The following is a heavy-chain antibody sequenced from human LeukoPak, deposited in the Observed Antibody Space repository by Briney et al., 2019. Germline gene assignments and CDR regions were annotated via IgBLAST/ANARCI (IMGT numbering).Heavy chain of an antibody. Sequence: SETLSLTCTVSGGSISSSSYYWGWIRQPPGKGLEWIGSIYYSGSTYYNPSLKSRVTISVDTSKNQLSLKLSSVTAADTAVYYCARQDGTVVPMGYWGQGTLVTVSS. D-gene: IGHD2-15*01. CDR1: GGSISSSSYY. CDR2: IYYSGST. V-gene: IGHV4-39*01. J-gene: IGHJ4*02. CDR3: ARQDGTVVPMGY.